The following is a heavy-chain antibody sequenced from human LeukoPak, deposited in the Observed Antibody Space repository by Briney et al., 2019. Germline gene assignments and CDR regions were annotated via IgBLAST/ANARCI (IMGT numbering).Heavy chain of an antibody. D-gene: IGHD6-19*01. J-gene: IGHJ4*02. CDR2: ISSSSSYI. Sequence: GGSLRLSCAASGFTFSSYSTNWVRQAPGKGLEWVSSISSSSSYIYYADSVKGRFTISRDNAKNSLYLQMNSLRAEDTAVYYCARRSGYSSGWLLYYFDYWGQGTLVAVSS. V-gene: IGHV3-21*01. CDR1: GFTFSSYS. CDR3: ARRSGYSSGWLLYYFDY.